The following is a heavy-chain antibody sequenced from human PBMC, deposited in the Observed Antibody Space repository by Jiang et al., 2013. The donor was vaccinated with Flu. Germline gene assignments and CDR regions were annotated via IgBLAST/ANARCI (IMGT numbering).Heavy chain of an antibody. V-gene: IGHV4-39*01. Sequence: GSGLVKPSETLSLTCTVSGDSISSSGYYWGWIRQPPGKGLEWIGSIYYGESTYYNPSLKSPVTISVDTSKNQFSLKLSSVTAADTAVYYCARLGGDYDFWSDYYRYGMDVVGPRDYGHRLL. CDR3: ARLGGDYDFWSDYYRYGMDV. CDR1: GDSISSSGYY. D-gene: IGHD3-3*01. J-gene: IGHJ6*02. CDR2: IYYGEST.